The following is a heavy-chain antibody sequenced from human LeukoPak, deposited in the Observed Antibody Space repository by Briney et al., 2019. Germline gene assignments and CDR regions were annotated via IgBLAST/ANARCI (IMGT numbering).Heavy chain of an antibody. Sequence: SQTLSLTCTVSGGSISSYYWSWIRQPPGKGLEWIGYIYYSGSTNYNPSLKSRVTISVDTSKNQFSLKLSSVTAADTAVYYCARAVWAAAGTAFDYWGQGTLVTVSS. CDR1: GGSISSYY. D-gene: IGHD6-13*01. CDR2: IYYSGST. V-gene: IGHV4-59*01. J-gene: IGHJ4*02. CDR3: ARAVWAAAGTAFDY.